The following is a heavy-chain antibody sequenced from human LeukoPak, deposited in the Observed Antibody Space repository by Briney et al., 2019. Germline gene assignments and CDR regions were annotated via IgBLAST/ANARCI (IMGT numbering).Heavy chain of an antibody. CDR2: ISRSGDDT. Sequence: GGSLRLSCAASGFTFTSYPMGWVRQAPGKGPEWVSSISRSGDDTYYADSVRGRFTISRDNSKNTLYLQMNSLRAEDTAIYYCAKDQLLGWGQGTQVTVSS. CDR3: AKDQLLG. V-gene: IGHV3-23*01. J-gene: IGHJ4*02. CDR1: GFTFTSYP. D-gene: IGHD3-10*01.